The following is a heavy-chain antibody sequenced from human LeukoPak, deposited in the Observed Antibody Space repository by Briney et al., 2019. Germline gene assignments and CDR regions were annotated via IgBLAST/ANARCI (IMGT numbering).Heavy chain of an antibody. V-gene: IGHV4-4*07. CDR2: IYASGST. J-gene: IGHJ2*01. D-gene: IGHD6-19*01. CDR3: ARVTQKLERIAVARTSEWRANWYFDL. CDR1: GGSISSYY. Sequence: PSETLSLTCTVSGGSISSYYWSWIRQPAGKGLEWLGRIYASGSTNYNPSLKRRVTMSVDTSQNQFFLKVNSVTAADTAVYYCARVTQKLERIAVARTSEWRANWYFDLWGRGTLVTASS.